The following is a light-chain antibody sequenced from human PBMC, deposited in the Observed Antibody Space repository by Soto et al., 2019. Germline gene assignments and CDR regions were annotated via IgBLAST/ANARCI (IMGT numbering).Light chain of an antibody. CDR3: QQYKNWPPLT. Sequence: EIVMTQSPATRSVSPGETATLSCSASQSVRYNLAWYQQKPGQGPRLLIYGAFTRATGIPARFSGSGSGTDFTLTISSLQYEDFAGYYGQQYKNWPPLTFGGWTKVEI. CDR1: QSVRYN. J-gene: IGKJ4*01. CDR2: GAF. V-gene: IGKV3-15*01.